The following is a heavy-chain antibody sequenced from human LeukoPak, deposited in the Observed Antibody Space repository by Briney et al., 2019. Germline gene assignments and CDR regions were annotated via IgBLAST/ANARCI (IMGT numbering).Heavy chain of an antibody. CDR2: IYTSGST. D-gene: IGHD2-21*01. J-gene: IGHJ5*02. CDR3: ARDYCGGDCYLDNWFDP. Sequence: SETLSLTCTVSGGSISSGSYYWSWIRQPAGKGLEWIGRIYTSGSTNYNPSLKSRVTISVDTSKNQFSLKLSSVTPADTAVYYCARDYCGGDCYLDNWFDPWGQGTLVTVSS. V-gene: IGHV4-61*02. CDR1: GGSISSGSYY.